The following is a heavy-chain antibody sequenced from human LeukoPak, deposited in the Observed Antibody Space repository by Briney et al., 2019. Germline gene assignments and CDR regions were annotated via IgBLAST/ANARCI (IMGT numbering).Heavy chain of an antibody. CDR1: GYTLTELS. CDR3: ATVNYDILTGYSPFDY. Sequence: ASVKVSCKVSGYTLTELSMHWVRQAPGKGLEWMAGFDPEDGETIYAQKFQGRVTMTEDTSTDTAYMELSSLRSEDTAEYYCATVNYDILTGYSPFDYWGQGTLVTVSS. CDR2: FDPEDGET. V-gene: IGHV1-24*01. D-gene: IGHD3-9*01. J-gene: IGHJ4*02.